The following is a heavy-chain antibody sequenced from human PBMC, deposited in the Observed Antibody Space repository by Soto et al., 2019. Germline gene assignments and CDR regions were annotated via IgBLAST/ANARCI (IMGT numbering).Heavy chain of an antibody. D-gene: IGHD3-9*01. J-gene: IGHJ4*02. CDR3: ARHPGYYDILTGYTTYYFDY. CDR1: GGSISSGY. V-gene: IGHV4-59*08. CDR2: IYYRGNT. Sequence: SETLSLTCSVSGGSISSGYWTWIRHPPGKGLEWIGYIYYRGNTDYNPSLKSRVTISLDTPKNQFSLKLSSVTAADTAVYYCARHPGYYDILTGYTTYYFDYWGQGILVTVSS.